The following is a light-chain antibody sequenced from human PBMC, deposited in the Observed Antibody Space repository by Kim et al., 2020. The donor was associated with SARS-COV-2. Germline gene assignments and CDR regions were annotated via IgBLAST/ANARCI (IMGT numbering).Light chain of an antibody. CDR3: QTWDSSTYV. V-gene: IGLV3-1*01. J-gene: IGLJ1*01. CDR1: KLGDKY. CDR2: QDT. Sequence: SYELTQPPSVSVSPGQTASLTCSGDKLGDKYTCWYQQKPGQSPVLVISQDTKRPSGIPERFSGSSSGNTATLTISGTQAMDEADYYCQTWDSSTYVFGTGTKVTVL.